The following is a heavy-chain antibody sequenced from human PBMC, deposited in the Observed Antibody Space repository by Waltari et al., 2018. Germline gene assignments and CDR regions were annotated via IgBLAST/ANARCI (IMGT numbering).Heavy chain of an antibody. D-gene: IGHD2-15*01. CDR2: IYTSGST. CDR3: ASYSWRQFDY. CDR1: GCSLSRYS. V-gene: IGHV4-4*07. Sequence: QVQLQESGPGLVKPSETLSLTCTVSGCSLSRYSWRWIRQPAGKGLEWIGRIYTSGSTNYNPSLKSRVTMSVDTSKNQFSLKLSSVTAADTAVYYCASYSWRQFDYWGQGTLVTVSS. J-gene: IGHJ4*02.